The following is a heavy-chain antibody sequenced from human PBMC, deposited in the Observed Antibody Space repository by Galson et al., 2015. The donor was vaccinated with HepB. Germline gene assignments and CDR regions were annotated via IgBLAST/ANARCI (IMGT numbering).Heavy chain of an antibody. CDR3: GAAAGTGDAFDI. CDR1: GFTFSSYW. CDR2: IKQDGSEK. V-gene: IGHV3-7*03. Sequence: SLRLSCAASGFTFSSYWMSWIRQAPGKGLEWVANIKQDGSEKYYVDSVKGRFTISRDNAKNSLYLQMNSLRAEDTAVYYCGAAAGTGDAFDIWGQGTMVTVSS. D-gene: IGHD6-13*01. J-gene: IGHJ3*02.